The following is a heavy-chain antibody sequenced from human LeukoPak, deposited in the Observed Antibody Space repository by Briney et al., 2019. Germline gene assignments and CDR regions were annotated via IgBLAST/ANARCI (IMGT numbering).Heavy chain of an antibody. J-gene: IGHJ6*02. D-gene: IGHD2-21*02. Sequence: SETLSLTCAVYGGSFSGYYWSWIRQPPGKGLEWIGEINHSGSTNYNPSLKSRVTISVDTSKNQFSLKLSSVTAADTAVYYCARHNTEVYCGGDCYYYYGMDVWGQGTTVTVSS. CDR2: INHSGST. CDR1: GGSFSGYY. V-gene: IGHV4-34*01. CDR3: ARHNTEVYCGGDCYYYYGMDV.